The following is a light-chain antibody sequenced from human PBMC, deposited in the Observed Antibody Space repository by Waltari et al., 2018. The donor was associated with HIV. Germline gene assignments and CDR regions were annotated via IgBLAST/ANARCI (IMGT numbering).Light chain of an antibody. V-gene: IGLV2-11*01. CDR3: CSYAGSFTVL. J-gene: IGLJ3*02. CDR2: EVN. Sequence: QSALTHPRPVSGSPGQSVTIPCSGTFRDVGGHNFVSWYQEHSCKAPKLVMFEVNKRPSGRPDRCAGSKAGNTASLTVSGLQAEDEADYFCCSYAGSFTVLFGGGTSLAVL. CDR1: FRDVGGHNF.